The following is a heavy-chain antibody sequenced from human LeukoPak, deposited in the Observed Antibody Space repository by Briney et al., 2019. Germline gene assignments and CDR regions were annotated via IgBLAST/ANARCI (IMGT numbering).Heavy chain of an antibody. Sequence: SETLSLTCAVYGGSFSGYYWSWIRQPPGKGLEWIGEINHSGSTNYNPSLKSRVTISVDTSKNQFSLKLSSVTAADTAVYYCARESRHDAFDIWGQGTMVTVSS. CDR2: INHSGST. CDR1: GGSFSGYY. J-gene: IGHJ3*02. CDR3: ARESRHDAFDI. V-gene: IGHV4-34*01.